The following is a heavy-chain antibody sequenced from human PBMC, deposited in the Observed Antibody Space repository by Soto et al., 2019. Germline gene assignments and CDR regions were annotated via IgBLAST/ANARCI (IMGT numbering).Heavy chain of an antibody. CDR2: INPNSGGT. Sequence: ASVKVSCKASGYTFTGYYMHWVRQAPGQGLEWMGWINPNSGGTNYAQKFQGWVTMTRDTSISTAYMELSRLRSDDTAVYYCARGPSNIAAAGTFYYYYMDVWGKGTTVTVSS. V-gene: IGHV1-2*04. CDR1: GYTFTGYY. CDR3: ARGPSNIAAAGTFYYYYMDV. D-gene: IGHD6-13*01. J-gene: IGHJ6*03.